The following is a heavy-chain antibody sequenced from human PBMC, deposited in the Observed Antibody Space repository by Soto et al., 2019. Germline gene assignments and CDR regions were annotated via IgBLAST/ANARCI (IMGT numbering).Heavy chain of an antibody. CDR2: IYYSGST. D-gene: IGHD3-22*01. CDR3: ARRFTMTPYWYFDL. J-gene: IGHJ2*01. V-gene: IGHV4-59*08. Sequence: QVQLQESGPGLVKPSETLSLTCTVSGGSISSYYWSWIRQPPGKGLEWIGYIYYSGSTNYNPSLKSRVTISVDTSKNQFSLKLSSVTAADTAVYYCARRFTMTPYWYFDLWGRGTLVTVSS. CDR1: GGSISSYY.